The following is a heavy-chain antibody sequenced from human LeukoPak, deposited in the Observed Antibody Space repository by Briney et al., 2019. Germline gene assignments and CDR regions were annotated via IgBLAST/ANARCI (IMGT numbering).Heavy chain of an antibody. D-gene: IGHD2-2*01. CDR3: ARDRCSSTRCYLEY. Sequence: GGSLRLSCAASGFTFSSYEMNWVRQAPGKGLEWVSYISSSGSIIYYADSVKGRFTISRDNAKNSLYLQMNSLRAEDTAVCYCARDRCSSTRCYLEYWGQGTLVTVSS. CDR2: ISSSGSII. J-gene: IGHJ4*02. CDR1: GFTFSSYE. V-gene: IGHV3-48*03.